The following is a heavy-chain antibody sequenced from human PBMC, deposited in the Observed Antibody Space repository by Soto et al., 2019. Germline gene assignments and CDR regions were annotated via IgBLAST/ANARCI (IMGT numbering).Heavy chain of an antibody. J-gene: IGHJ4*02. CDR2: ISYDGSNK. Sequence: QVQLVESGGGVVQPGRSLRLSCAASGFTFSSYGMHWVRQAPGKGLEWVAVISYDGSNKYYADSVKGRFTISRDNSKNTLYLQMNSLRAEDTAVYYCAKDSLLDYWGQGTLVTVSS. V-gene: IGHV3-30*18. CDR1: GFTFSSYG. CDR3: AKDSLLDY.